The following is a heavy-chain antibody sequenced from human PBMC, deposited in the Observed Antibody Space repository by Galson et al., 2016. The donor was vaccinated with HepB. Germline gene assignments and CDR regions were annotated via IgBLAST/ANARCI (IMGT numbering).Heavy chain of an antibody. Sequence: TLSLTCTVSGDFISSGNYYWSWIRQHPGKGLEWIGYIYYSGGTYYNPSLKSRVTISVHTSKTHFPLKLNSVTAADTAVYYCARDRYVDPDYYFDYWGQGILVTVSS. CDR1: GDFISSGNYY. D-gene: IGHD3-16*01. J-gene: IGHJ4*02. CDR2: IYYSGGT. CDR3: ARDRYVDPDYYFDY. V-gene: IGHV4-31*03.